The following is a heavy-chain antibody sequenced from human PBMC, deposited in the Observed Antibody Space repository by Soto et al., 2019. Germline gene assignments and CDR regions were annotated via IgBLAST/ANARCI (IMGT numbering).Heavy chain of an antibody. Sequence: SETLSLTCTVSGGSISSYYWSWIRQPPGKGLEWIGYIYYSGSTNYNPSLKSRVTISVDTSKNQFSLKLSSVTAADTALYYCAKGRSYYYYYGVDVWGQGTTVTVSS. CDR1: GGSISSYY. J-gene: IGHJ6*02. CDR2: IYYSGST. CDR3: AKGRSYYYYYGVDV. V-gene: IGHV4-59*01.